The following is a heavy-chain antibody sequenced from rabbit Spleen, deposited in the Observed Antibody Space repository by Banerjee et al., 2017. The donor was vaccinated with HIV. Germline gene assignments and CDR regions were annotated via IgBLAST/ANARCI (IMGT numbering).Heavy chain of an antibody. Sequence: QSLEESGGDLVKPGASLTLTCTASGFSFSSGYYMCWVRQAPGKGLEWIACMYGGSSDNTFYASWAKGRFTISKTSSTTVTLQMTSLTAADTATYFCARDGPGGSYFALWGPGTLVTVS. CDR3: ARDGPGGSYFAL. CDR2: MYGGSSDNT. CDR1: GFSFSSGYY. V-gene: IGHV1S40*01. D-gene: IGHD8-1*01. J-gene: IGHJ4*01.